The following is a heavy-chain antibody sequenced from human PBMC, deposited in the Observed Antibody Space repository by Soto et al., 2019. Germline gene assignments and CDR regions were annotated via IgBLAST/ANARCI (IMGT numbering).Heavy chain of an antibody. V-gene: IGHV3-73*01. J-gene: IGHJ4*02. CDR3: ISSQQLLPWPFDY. D-gene: IGHD6-13*01. CDR1: GFTFSGSA. CDR2: IRSKANSYAT. Sequence: GGSLRLSCAASGFTFSGSAIHWVRQASGKGLEWVGRIRSKANSYATAYAASVKGRFTISRDDSENTAYLQMNSLKTEDTAVYYCISSQQLLPWPFDYWGQGTLVTVSS.